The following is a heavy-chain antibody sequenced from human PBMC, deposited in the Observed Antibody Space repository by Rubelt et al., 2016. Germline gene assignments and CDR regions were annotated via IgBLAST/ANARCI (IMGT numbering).Heavy chain of an antibody. CDR3: ARDLGYCSGGSCGFDY. D-gene: IGHD2-15*01. J-gene: IGHJ4*02. V-gene: IGHV4-59*01. Sequence: QPPGKGLEWIGYIYYSGSTNYNPSLKSRVTISVHTSQNQFSLKLSSVTAAATAVYYCARDLGYCSGGSCGFDYWGQGTLVTVSS. CDR2: IYYSGST.